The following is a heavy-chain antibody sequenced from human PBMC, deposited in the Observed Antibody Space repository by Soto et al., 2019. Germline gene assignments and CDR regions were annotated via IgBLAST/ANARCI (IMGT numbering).Heavy chain of an antibody. CDR2: IKQDGSEK. CDR3: ARDRAYYYDSSGYSLDY. D-gene: IGHD3-22*01. CDR1: GFTFSSYW. Sequence: PVGSLRLSCAASGFTFSSYWMSWVRQAPGKGLEWVANIKQDGSEKYYVDSVKGRFTISRDNAKNSLYLQMNSLRAEDTAVYYCARDRAYYYDSSGYSLDYWGQGTLVTVSS. V-gene: IGHV3-7*03. J-gene: IGHJ4*02.